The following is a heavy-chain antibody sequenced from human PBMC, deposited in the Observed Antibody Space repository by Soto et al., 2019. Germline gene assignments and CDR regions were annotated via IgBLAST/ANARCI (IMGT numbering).Heavy chain of an antibody. J-gene: IGHJ4*02. V-gene: IGHV4-59*01. CDR1: TGSFSSYY. D-gene: IGHD3-22*01. CDR3: ARTYPHHYENSGWGRKYFDY. CDR2: IYKSGTT. Sequence: QVQLQESGPGLVKPSETLSLTCTVSTGSFSSYYWSWIRQPPGKGLEWIGYIYKSGTTKYNPSLKSRVTLSVDTSKNQFSLKLSSVTAADTAVYYCARTYPHHYENSGWGRKYFDYWGPGTMVTVSS.